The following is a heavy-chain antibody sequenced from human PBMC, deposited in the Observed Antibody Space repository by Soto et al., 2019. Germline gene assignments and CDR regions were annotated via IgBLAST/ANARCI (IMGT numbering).Heavy chain of an antibody. D-gene: IGHD3-10*01. CDR1: GGTFSSYA. J-gene: IGHJ6*02. CDR2: IIPIFGTA. Sequence: QVQLVQAGAEVKKPGSSVKVSCKASGGTFSSYAISWVRQAPGQGLEWMGGIIPIFGTANYAQKFQGRVTITADESTSTAYMELSSLRSEDTAVYYCARVPITMVRGVIISYDGMDVWGQGTTVTVSS. CDR3: ARVPITMVRGVIISYDGMDV. V-gene: IGHV1-69*01.